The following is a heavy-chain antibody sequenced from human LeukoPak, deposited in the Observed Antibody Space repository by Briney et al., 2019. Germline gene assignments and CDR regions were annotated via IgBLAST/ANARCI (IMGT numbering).Heavy chain of an antibody. Sequence: GGSLRLSCAASGFTFSSYWMHWVRQAPGKGLVWVSRINSDGSSTSYADSVKGRFTISRDNAKNTLYLQMNSLRAEDTAVFYCARQASNQWLAYYYMDVWGKGTTVTVSS. J-gene: IGHJ6*03. CDR3: ARQASNQWLAYYYMDV. CDR2: INSDGSST. CDR1: GFTFSSYW. V-gene: IGHV3-74*01. D-gene: IGHD6-19*01.